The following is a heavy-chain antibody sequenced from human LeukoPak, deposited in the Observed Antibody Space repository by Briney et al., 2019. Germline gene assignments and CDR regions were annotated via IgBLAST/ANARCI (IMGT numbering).Heavy chain of an antibody. J-gene: IGHJ5*02. Sequence: ASVKVSCNASGYTFTSYYMHWVRHAPGQGLEWMGIISPSGGSTSYAQKFQGRVTMTRDTSTSTVYMELSSLRSEDTAVYYCARTLDTALTSWGQGTLVTVSS. D-gene: IGHD5-18*01. CDR1: GYTFTSYY. CDR2: ISPSGGST. V-gene: IGHV1-46*01. CDR3: ARTLDTALTS.